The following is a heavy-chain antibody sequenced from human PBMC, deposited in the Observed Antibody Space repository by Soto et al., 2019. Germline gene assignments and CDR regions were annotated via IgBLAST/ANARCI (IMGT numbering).Heavy chain of an antibody. J-gene: IGHJ6*02. CDR3: ARDRVPTGYSYGYVYYYGRDV. Sequence: GGSLRLSCAASGFTFSSYSMNWVRQAPGKGLEWVSSISSSSSYIYYADSVKGRFTISRDNAKNSLYLQMNSLRAEDTAVYYCARDRVPTGYSYGYVYYYGRDVWGQGTTVTVSS. V-gene: IGHV3-21*01. CDR2: ISSSSSYI. D-gene: IGHD5-18*01. CDR1: GFTFSSYS.